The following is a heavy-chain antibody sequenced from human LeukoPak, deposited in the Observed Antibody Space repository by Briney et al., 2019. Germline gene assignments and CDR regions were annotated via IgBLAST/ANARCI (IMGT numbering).Heavy chain of an antibody. J-gene: IGHJ4*02. V-gene: IGHV4-39*01. CDR2: IYYGGSS. D-gene: IGHD6-19*01. Sequence: SETLSLTCIVSGASIRSSNYYWGWIRQPPGKGLEWIGSIYYGGSSHYNPSLKRRVTTSVDTSRNLFSLKLSSVTAADTAVYSCARLSSAWYPTFDFWGQGTLVTVSS. CDR3: ARLSSAWYPTFDF. CDR1: GASIRSSNYY.